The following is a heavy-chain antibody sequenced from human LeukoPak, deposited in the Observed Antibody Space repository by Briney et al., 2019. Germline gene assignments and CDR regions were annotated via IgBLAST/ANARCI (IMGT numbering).Heavy chain of an antibody. J-gene: IGHJ3*02. D-gene: IGHD3-22*01. CDR1: GFTFSDYY. CDR3: ARRRTYYDSSGYSSDAFDI. Sequence: GGSLRLSCAASGFTFSDYYMSWIRQAPGKGLEWVSYISSSGSTIYYADSVKGRFTISRDNAKNSLYLQMNSLRAEDTAVYYCARRRTYYDSSGYSSDAFDIWGQGTMVTVSS. CDR2: ISSSGSTI. V-gene: IGHV3-11*04.